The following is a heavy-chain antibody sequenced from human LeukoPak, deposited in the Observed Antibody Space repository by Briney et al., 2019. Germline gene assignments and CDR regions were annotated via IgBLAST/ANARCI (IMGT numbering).Heavy chain of an antibody. CDR3: ARRSILGSYYSFDP. D-gene: IGHD3-10*01. V-gene: IGHV4-34*01. CDR1: GGSFSGYY. CDR2: INHSGST. J-gene: IGHJ5*02. Sequence: SETLSLTCAVYGGSFSGYYWSWIRQPPGKGLEWIGEINHSGSTNYNPSLKSRVTISVDTSKNQFSLKLSSVTAADTAVYYCARRSILGSYYSFDPWGQGTLDTVSS.